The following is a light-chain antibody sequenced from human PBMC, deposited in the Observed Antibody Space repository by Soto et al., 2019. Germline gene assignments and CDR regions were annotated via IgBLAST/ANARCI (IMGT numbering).Light chain of an antibody. CDR2: RNS. Sequence: QAVVTQPPSASETPGQRVTISCSGSSSNIGSNYVYWYQQLPGTVPQLLIYRNSERPSGVPDRFSGSKSGTSASLAISGLRSEDEADYYCAAWDDSLSGVVFGGGTKLTVL. J-gene: IGLJ2*01. CDR1: SSNIGSNY. V-gene: IGLV1-47*01. CDR3: AAWDDSLSGVV.